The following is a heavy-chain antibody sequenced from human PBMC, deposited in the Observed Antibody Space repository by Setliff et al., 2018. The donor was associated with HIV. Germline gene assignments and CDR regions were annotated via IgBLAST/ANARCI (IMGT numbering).Heavy chain of an antibody. Sequence: ASVKVSCKTSGYLFTSHDINWVRQATGQGLEWLGWMNPINGDTGYAQEFQDRVTLTRDTSIDTAYMELSRLRSEDTAVYYCARGSGDVGGSWGQGSLVTVSS. CDR1: GYLFTSHD. CDR3: ARGSGDVGGS. CDR2: MNPINGDT. J-gene: IGHJ5*02. D-gene: IGHD7-27*01. V-gene: IGHV1-8*01.